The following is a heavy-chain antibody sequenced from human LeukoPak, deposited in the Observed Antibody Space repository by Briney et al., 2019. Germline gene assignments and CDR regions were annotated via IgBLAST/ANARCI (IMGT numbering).Heavy chain of an antibody. CDR3: VGLRGFPGYYYYMDV. CDR1: GGSFSAYY. Sequence: SETLSLTCAVYGGSFSAYYWSWIRQSPGKGLQWIAEVNHRGDTNYNPSVKGRVTISVDTSKNQFSLKVTSLTAADTAVYYCVGLRGFPGYYYYMDVWGKGTTVTVSS. J-gene: IGHJ6*03. D-gene: IGHD2-15*01. CDR2: VNHRGDT. V-gene: IGHV4-34*01.